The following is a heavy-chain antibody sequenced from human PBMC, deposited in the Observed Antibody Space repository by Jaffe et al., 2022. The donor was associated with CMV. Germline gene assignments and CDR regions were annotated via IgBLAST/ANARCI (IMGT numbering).Heavy chain of an antibody. CDR2: IWYDGSNK. CDR3: ARDLDSGSYESWDLGY. Sequence: QVQLVESGGGVVQPGRSLRLSCAASGFTFSSYGMHWVRQAPGKGLEWVAVIWYDGSNKYYADSVKGRFTISRDNSKNTLYLQMNSLRAEDTAVYYCARDLDSGSYESWDLGYWGQGTLVTVSS. V-gene: IGHV3-33*01. CDR1: GFTFSSYG. D-gene: IGHD1-26*01. J-gene: IGHJ4*02.